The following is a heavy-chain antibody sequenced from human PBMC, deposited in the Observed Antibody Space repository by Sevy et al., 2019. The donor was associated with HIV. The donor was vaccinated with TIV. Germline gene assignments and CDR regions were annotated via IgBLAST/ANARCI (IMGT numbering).Heavy chain of an antibody. J-gene: IGHJ4*02. Sequence: GGSLRLSCAASGFTFDDYAMHWVRQAPGKGLEWVSGISWNSGSIGYADSVKGRFTISRDNAKNSLYLQMNSLRAEDTALYYCAKVVFGYSYGYVDYWGQGTLVTVSS. CDR2: ISWNSGSI. CDR3: AKVVFGYSYGYVDY. V-gene: IGHV3-9*01. D-gene: IGHD5-18*01. CDR1: GFTFDDYA.